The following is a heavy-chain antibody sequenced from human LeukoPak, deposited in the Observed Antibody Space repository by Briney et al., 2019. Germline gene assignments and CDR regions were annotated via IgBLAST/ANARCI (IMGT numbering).Heavy chain of an antibody. D-gene: IGHD3-10*01. CDR1: GFTFSTSG. Sequence: GGSLRLSCIASGFTFSTSGMHWVRQAPDKGLEWVAFIRYEGSSKYYADSVKGRFTISRDNSKNTLYLQMDSLRPEDTAVYYCAKDLLRDRWFGESWGQGTLVTVSS. J-gene: IGHJ5*02. CDR3: AKDLLRDRWFGES. V-gene: IGHV3-30*02. CDR2: IRYEGSSK.